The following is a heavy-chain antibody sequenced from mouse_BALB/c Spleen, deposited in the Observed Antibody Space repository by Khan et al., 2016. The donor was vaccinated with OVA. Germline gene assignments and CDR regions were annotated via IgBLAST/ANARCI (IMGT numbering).Heavy chain of an antibody. Sequence: QVQLQQSGPGLVAPSQSLSITCTVTGLSFTNYGISWIRQPPGKGLEWLGVIWSDGSTDYHSALISRLSTNKDNSTGQVFLKLNSMQNDDTATSYCAMIYCGYDWFTYWGQGTLVTVSA. CDR2: IWSDGST. J-gene: IGHJ3*01. D-gene: IGHD2-2*01. V-gene: IGHV2-3*01. CDR3: AMIYCGYDWFTY. CDR1: GLSFTNYG.